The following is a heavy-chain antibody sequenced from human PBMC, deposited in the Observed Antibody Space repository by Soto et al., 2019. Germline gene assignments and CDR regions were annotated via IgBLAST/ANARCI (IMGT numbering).Heavy chain of an antibody. CDR2: ISGSGVST. CDR1: GFTLSSSS. D-gene: IGHD4-4*01. Sequence: PGGSLRLSCAASGFTLSSSSMSWVSQPPEKGLEWVSAISGSGVSTYYEDSVKGRFAVSRDNSKSKLYLQMNSLRDEDTAVYYCAKVPTGEMATVFQAFDTWGQGTMVTVSS. CDR3: AKVPTGEMATVFQAFDT. J-gene: IGHJ3*02. V-gene: IGHV3-23*01.